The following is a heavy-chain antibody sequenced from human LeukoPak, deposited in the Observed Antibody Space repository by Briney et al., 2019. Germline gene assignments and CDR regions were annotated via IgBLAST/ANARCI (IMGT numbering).Heavy chain of an antibody. Sequence: GGSLRLSCAASGFTFSSYGMHWVRQAPGKGLEWVAVISYDGSNKYYADSVKGRFTISRDNSKNTLYLQMNSLRAEDTAVYYCASDDGCSGGSCYSDYWGQGTLVTVSS. V-gene: IGHV3-30*03. CDR2: ISYDGSNK. J-gene: IGHJ4*02. CDR1: GFTFSSYG. CDR3: ASDDGCSGGSCYSDY. D-gene: IGHD2-15*01.